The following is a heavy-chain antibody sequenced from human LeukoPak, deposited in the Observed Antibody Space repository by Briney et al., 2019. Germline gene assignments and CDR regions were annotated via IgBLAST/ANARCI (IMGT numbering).Heavy chain of an antibody. J-gene: IGHJ6*03. CDR3: ARAVSSIASRAYYYYYMDV. CDR2: IIPIFGTA. D-gene: IGHD6-6*01. V-gene: IGHV1-69*05. CDR1: GGTFSSYA. Sequence: PEASVKVSCKASGGTFSSYAISWVRQAPGQGLEWMGGIIPIFGTANYAQKFQGRVTTTTDESTSTAYMELSSLRSEDTAVYYCARAVSSIASRAYYYYYMDVWGKGTTVTVSS.